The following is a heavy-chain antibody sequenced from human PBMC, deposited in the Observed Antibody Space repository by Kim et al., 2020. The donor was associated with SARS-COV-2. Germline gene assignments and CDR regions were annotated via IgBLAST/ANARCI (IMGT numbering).Heavy chain of an antibody. CDR3: ARDGDRQHYYDSSGNDAFDI. Sequence: SVKVSCKASGGTFSSYAISWVRQAPGQGLEWMGGIIPIFGTANYAQKFQGRVTITADESTSTAYMELSSLRSEDTAVYYCARDGDRQHYYDSSGNDAFDIWGQGTMVTVSS. CDR1: GGTFSSYA. J-gene: IGHJ3*02. CDR2: IIPIFGTA. D-gene: IGHD3-22*01. V-gene: IGHV1-69*13.